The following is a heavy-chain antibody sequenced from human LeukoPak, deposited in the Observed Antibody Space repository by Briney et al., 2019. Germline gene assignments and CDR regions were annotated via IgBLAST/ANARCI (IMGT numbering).Heavy chain of an antibody. Sequence: SETLSLTCTVSGGSISSYYWSWIRQPPGKGLEWIGYIYYSGSTNYNPSLKSRVTISVDTSKNQFSLKLSSVTAADTAVYYCARQKPGPFDYWGQGTLVTVSS. J-gene: IGHJ4*02. CDR1: GGSISSYY. CDR3: ARQKPGPFDY. V-gene: IGHV4-59*01. CDR2: IYYSGST.